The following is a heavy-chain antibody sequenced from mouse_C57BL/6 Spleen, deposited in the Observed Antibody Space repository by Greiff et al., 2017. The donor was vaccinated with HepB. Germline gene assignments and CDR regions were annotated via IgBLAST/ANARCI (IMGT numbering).Heavy chain of an antibody. CDR1: GFNIKDDY. CDR3: TTNYDYEGDD. CDR2: IDPENGDT. Sequence: VQLQQSGAELVRPGASVKLSCTASGFNIKDDYMHWVKQRPEQGLEWIGWIDPENGDTEYASKFQGKATITADTSSNTAYLQLRSLTSEDTAVYYCTTNYDYEGDDGGQGTTLTVSS. V-gene: IGHV14-4*01. D-gene: IGHD2-4*01. J-gene: IGHJ2*01.